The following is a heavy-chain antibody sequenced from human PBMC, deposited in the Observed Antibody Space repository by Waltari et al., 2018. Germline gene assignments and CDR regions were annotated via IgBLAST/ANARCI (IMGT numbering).Heavy chain of an antibody. Sequence: QVQLQESGPGLVKPSQTLSLTCTVSGGSISSGSYYWSWIRQSAGKGLEWIGRMYTSGSANYSPPRKSRVTISVDTAKNQFSLKLSSVTAADTAVYYCAREGIYSSATDARFDPWGQGTLVTVSS. V-gene: IGHV4-61*02. CDR2: MYTSGSA. D-gene: IGHD6-25*01. CDR3: AREGIYSSATDARFDP. J-gene: IGHJ5*02. CDR1: GGSISSGSYY.